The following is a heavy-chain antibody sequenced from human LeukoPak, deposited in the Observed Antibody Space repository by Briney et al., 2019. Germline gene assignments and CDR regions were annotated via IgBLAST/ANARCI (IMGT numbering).Heavy chain of an antibody. CDR1: GFTFSIYS. CDR2: ISADSNTI. CDR3: ARDRAAPAWFFDL. V-gene: IGHV3-48*02. D-gene: IGHD2-15*01. J-gene: IGHJ2*01. Sequence: GGSLRLSCAASGFTFSIYSMNWVRQAPGEGLEWLSYISADSNTIYYADSVKGRFTISRDNAKTSLYLQMNTLRDEDTAVYYCARDRAAPAWFFDLWGRGTLVLVSS.